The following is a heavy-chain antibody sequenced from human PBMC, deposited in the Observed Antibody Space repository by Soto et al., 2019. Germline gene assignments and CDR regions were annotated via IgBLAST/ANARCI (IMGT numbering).Heavy chain of an antibody. CDR2: IYYNGST. Sequence: SETLSLTCAVSGGSFSSYYWSWIRQPPGKGLEWIGDIYYNGSTNYNPSLKSRVTISVDTSKNQFSLKLSSVTAADTDVYYCEIPLNYGYYTTSAFEYWGQGTLVTVSS. V-gene: IGHV4-59*12. CDR1: GGSFSSYY. J-gene: IGHJ4*02. CDR3: EIPLNYGYYTTSAFEY. D-gene: IGHD4-17*01.